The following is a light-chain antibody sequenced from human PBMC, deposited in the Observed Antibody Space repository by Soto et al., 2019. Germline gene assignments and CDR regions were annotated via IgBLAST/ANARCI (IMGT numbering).Light chain of an antibody. CDR1: SSDVGGYNY. CDR3: SSYTSSSLGV. CDR2: EVS. Sequence: QSALTQPASVSGSPGQSITISCTGTSSDVGGYNYVSWYQQHPGKAPKLMIYEVSNRPSGVSNRFSGSKSGNTASLTISGLQAEDEADYYCSSYTSSSLGVFGGGTKLIVL. J-gene: IGLJ3*02. V-gene: IGLV2-14*01.